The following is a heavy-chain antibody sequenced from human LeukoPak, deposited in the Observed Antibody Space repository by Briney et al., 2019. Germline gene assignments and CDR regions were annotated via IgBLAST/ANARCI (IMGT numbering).Heavy chain of an antibody. D-gene: IGHD2-2*02. CDR1: GYTFTGYY. Sequence: ASVKVSCKASGYTFTGYYMHWVRQAPGQGLEWMRWINPNSGGTNYAQKFQGRVTMTRDTSISTAYMELSRLRSDDTAVYYCARDHYCSSTSCYTIFDYWGQGTLVTVSS. J-gene: IGHJ4*02. CDR3: ARDHYCSSTSCYTIFDY. CDR2: INPNSGGT. V-gene: IGHV1-2*02.